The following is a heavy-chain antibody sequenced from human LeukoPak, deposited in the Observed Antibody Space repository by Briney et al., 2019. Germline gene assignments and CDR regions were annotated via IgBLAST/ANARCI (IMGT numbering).Heavy chain of an antibody. J-gene: IGHJ6*02. CDR2: IRSSGSTI. Sequence: GGSLRLSCAASGFTFSDYYMSWIRQAPGKGLEWVSYIRSSGSTIYYADSVKGRFTISRDNAKNSLYLQMNSLRAEDTAVYYCARGENYYDSSGYYYSYYYYYYGMDVWGQGTTVTVSS. V-gene: IGHV3-11*01. CDR3: ARGENYYDSSGYYYSYYYYYYGMDV. D-gene: IGHD3-22*01. CDR1: GFTFSDYY.